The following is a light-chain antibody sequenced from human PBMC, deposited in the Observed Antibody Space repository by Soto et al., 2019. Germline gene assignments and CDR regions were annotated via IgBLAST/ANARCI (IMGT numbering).Light chain of an antibody. CDR2: DAS. CDR3: QPHSNWPPT. V-gene: IGKV3-11*01. CDR1: QSVSSY. Sequence: EIVLTQSPATLSLSPGERATLACRASQSVSSYLAWYQQKPVQAPRLLIYDASNRATGIPARFSGSGSGTAFPPTISSLDPDDLAVYYFQPHSNWPPTFGQGTRLEIK. J-gene: IGKJ5*01.